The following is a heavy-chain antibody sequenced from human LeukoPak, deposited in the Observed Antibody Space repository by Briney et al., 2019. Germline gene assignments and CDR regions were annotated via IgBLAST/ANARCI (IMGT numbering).Heavy chain of an antibody. CDR2: IPYDGSDK. CDR3: AAMTSVTTGDY. J-gene: IGHJ4*02. D-gene: IGHD4-11*01. CDR1: GFPFSCYG. Sequence: GGSLRLSCAASGFPFSCYGMHWVRQAPGKGLEWVAFIPYDGSDKFYADSVKGRFTISRDNSKNTLYLQMNSLRAEDTAVYYCAAMTSVTTGDYWGQGTLVTVSS. V-gene: IGHV3-30*02.